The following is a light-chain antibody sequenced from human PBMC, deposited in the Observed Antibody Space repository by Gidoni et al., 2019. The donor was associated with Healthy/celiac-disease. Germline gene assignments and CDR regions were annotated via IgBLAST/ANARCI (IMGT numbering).Light chain of an antibody. J-gene: IGKJ2*01. CDR2: AAS. CDR3: KQSYSTPEYT. CDR1: QSSSSY. Sequence: DIQMTPSPSSLSASVGDRVTITCRASQSSSSYLNWYQQKPGKAPKLLIYAASSLQSGVPSRCSGSGSGTDFTLTISRLQPEDFATYYCKQSYSTPEYTFGQGTKLEIK. V-gene: IGKV1-39*01.